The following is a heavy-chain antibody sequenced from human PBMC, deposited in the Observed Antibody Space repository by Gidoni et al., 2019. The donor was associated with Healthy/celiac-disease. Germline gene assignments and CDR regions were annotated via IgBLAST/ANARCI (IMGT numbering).Heavy chain of an antibody. CDR3: ARNYGSGSYDFDY. Sequence: QVQLQQWGAGLLKPSETLSLTCAVYGGSFSGYYWSWIRQPPGKGLEWIGEINHSGSTHYNPSLKSRVTISVDTSKNQFSLKLSSVTAADTAVYYCARNYGSGSYDFDYWGQGTLVTVSS. CDR2: INHSGST. D-gene: IGHD3-10*01. J-gene: IGHJ4*02. CDR1: GGSFSGYY. V-gene: IGHV4-34*01.